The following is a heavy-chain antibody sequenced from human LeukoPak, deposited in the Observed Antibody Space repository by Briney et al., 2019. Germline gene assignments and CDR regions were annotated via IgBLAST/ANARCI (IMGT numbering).Heavy chain of an antibody. V-gene: IGHV3-30-3*01. J-gene: IGHJ4*02. Sequence: GRSLRLSCAASGFTFSSYAMHWVRQAPGKGLEWVAVISYDGSNKYYADSVKGRFTISRDNSKNTLYLQMNSLRAEDTAVYYCAREFGPDIVVVPAAMTGHYFDYWGQGTLVTVSS. CDR1: GFTFSSYA. CDR3: AREFGPDIVVVPAAMTGHYFDY. D-gene: IGHD2-2*01. CDR2: ISYDGSNK.